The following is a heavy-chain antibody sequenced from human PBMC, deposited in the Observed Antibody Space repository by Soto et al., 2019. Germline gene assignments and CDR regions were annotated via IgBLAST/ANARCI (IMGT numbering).Heavy chain of an antibody. CDR2: IPHDGSYK. CDR3: GALNYGGDDC. CDR1: GLPFSSYG. J-gene: IGHJ4*02. D-gene: IGHD4-17*01. V-gene: IGHV3-30*03. Sequence: QVQLVESGGGVVQPGRSLRLSCAASGLPFSSYGMHWVRQAPGKGLEGVAIIPHDGSYKYHVDSVKGRFTISRDNSKNTLYLQMDSLRPEDTAVYYCGALNYGGDDCWGQGTLVTVSS.